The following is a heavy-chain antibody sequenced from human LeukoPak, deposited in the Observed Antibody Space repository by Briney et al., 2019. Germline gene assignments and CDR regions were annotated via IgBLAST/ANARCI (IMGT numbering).Heavy chain of an antibody. Sequence: GGSLRLSCAASGFTFSSYAMHWVRQAPGKGLEWVAVISYDGSNEYYADSVKGRFTISRDNSKNTLYLQMNSLRAEDTAVYYCARGLNQRYGSGSYDFDYWGQGTLVTVSS. CDR3: ARGLNQRYGSGSYDFDY. CDR1: GFTFSSYA. J-gene: IGHJ4*02. CDR2: ISYDGSNE. V-gene: IGHV3-30*04. D-gene: IGHD3-10*01.